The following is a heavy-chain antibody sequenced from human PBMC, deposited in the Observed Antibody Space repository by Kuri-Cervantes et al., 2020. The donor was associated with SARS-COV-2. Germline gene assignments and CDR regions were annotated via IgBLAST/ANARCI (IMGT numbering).Heavy chain of an antibody. CDR2: IYTSGST. Sequence: ESLKISCTVSGGSISSYYWSWIRQPAGKGLEWIGRIYTSGSTNYNPPLKSRVTISVDTSKNQFSLKLSSVTAADTAVYYCARGGFYDILTGYYPPFDYWGQGTLVTVSS. CDR3: ARGGFYDILTGYYPPFDY. CDR1: GGSISSYY. J-gene: IGHJ4*02. V-gene: IGHV4-4*07. D-gene: IGHD3-9*01.